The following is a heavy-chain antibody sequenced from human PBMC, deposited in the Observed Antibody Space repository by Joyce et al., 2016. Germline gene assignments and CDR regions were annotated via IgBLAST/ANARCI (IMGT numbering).Heavy chain of an antibody. CDR2: ISAHHGNT. Sequence: QVQLVQSGSEVKKPGASVAVSCKASGYIFTTYGISWVRQAPGQGFEWMGWISAHHGNTKYAQKVQGRVTMTIDTSTSTAYMELESLRSDDTAVYYCARDIHYYNSSGYYWGAFDIWGQGTMVSVSS. J-gene: IGHJ3*02. CDR3: ARDIHYYNSSGYYWGAFDI. CDR1: GYIFTTYG. D-gene: IGHD3-22*01. V-gene: IGHV1-18*01.